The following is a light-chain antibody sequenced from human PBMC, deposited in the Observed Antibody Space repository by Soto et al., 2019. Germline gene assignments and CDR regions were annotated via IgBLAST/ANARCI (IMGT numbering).Light chain of an antibody. CDR3: QSYDSSLSRV. V-gene: IGLV1-40*01. CDR1: SSNIGAGYD. Sequence: QSVLTQPPSVSGAPGQRVTISCTGSSSNIGAGYDVHWYQQLPGTAPKLLIYGNSTRPSGVPDRVSGSKSGTSASLAITGLQAEDEADYYCQSYDSSLSRVFGGGTKLTVL. CDR2: GNS. J-gene: IGLJ2*01.